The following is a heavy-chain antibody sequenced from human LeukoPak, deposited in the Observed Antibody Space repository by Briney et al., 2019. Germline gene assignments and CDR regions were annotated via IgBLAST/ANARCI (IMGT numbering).Heavy chain of an antibody. CDR3: VRRLFGEPRVDY. D-gene: IGHD3-10*01. CDR1: GGSISSSSFY. CDR2: ISYSGNP. J-gene: IGHJ4*02. Sequence: SETLSLTCTVSGGSISSSSFYWGWIRQPPGKGLEWIGSISYSGNPSYNPSLKSRVTISVHTSKNQFSLKLSSVTAADTAVYYCVRRLFGEPRVDYWGQGTLVTVSA. V-gene: IGHV4-39*01.